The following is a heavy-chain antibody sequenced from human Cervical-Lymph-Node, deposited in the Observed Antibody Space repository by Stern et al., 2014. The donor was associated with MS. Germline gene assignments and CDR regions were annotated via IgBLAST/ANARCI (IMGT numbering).Heavy chain of an antibody. CDR3: ARGRPSYCNAGNCDEPSEF. J-gene: IGHJ4*02. V-gene: IGHV1-18*01. D-gene: IGHD2-15*01. Sequence: QVQLVQSGGEVKKPGASVKVSCRTSGYTFDAYDITWVRQAPGQGLEWMGWINTYNGNTFYAQKLQGRVTMTTDTSTSTAYMELMSLRSDDTAVYYCARGRPSYCNAGNCDEPSEFWGQGTLVTVST. CDR1: GYTFDAYD. CDR2: INTYNGNT.